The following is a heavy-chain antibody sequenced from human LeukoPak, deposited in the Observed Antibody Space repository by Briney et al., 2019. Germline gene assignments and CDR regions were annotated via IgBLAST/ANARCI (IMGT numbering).Heavy chain of an antibody. D-gene: IGHD3-16*02. CDR2: IYYSGST. J-gene: IGHJ4*02. CDR1: GGSISSGDYY. CDR3: ARAVYYDYVWGSYRHPTYFDY. V-gene: IGHV4-30-4*01. Sequence: SQTLSLTCTVSGGSISSGDYYWSWIRQPPGKGLEWIGYIYYSGSTYYNPSLKSRVTISVDTSKNQFSLKLSSVTAADTAVYYCARAVYYDYVWGSYRHPTYFDYWGQGTLVTVSS.